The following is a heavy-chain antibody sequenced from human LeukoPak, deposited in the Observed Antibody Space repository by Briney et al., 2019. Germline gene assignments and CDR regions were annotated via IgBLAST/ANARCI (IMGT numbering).Heavy chain of an antibody. D-gene: IGHD1-1*01. Sequence: GGSLRLSCAASGFTFSSYGMHWVRQAPGKGLEWVAFIRYDGSNKYYADSVKGRFTISRDNSKNTLYLQMNSLRAEDTAVYYCAKGDWNPDWFDPWGQGTLVTVSS. CDR2: IRYDGSNK. V-gene: IGHV3-30*02. CDR3: AKGDWNPDWFDP. J-gene: IGHJ5*02. CDR1: GFTFSSYG.